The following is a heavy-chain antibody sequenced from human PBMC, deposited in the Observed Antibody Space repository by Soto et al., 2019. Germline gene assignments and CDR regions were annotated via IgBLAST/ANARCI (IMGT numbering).Heavy chain of an antibody. J-gene: IGHJ5*02. Sequence: QVQLVQSGPEVKKPGASVKVSCKASGYTFSNSGFSWMRQAPGQGLEWMGWISTYNGNTNYAQKFQGRLSMTTDTSTSTAFMELRTLRSDDTAVYYCARDEYSNGRYWLNPWGQGTLVTVTS. D-gene: IGHD3-22*01. CDR1: GYTFSNSG. CDR3: ARDEYSNGRYWLNP. V-gene: IGHV1-18*01. CDR2: ISTYNGNT.